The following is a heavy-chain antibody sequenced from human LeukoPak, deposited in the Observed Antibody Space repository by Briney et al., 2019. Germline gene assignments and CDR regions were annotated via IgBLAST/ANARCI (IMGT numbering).Heavy chain of an antibody. CDR3: ARAYCGGDCYSIDY. V-gene: IGHV3-23*01. J-gene: IGHJ4*02. CDR1: GFTFSSYA. CDR2: ISGSGGGT. D-gene: IGHD2-21*02. Sequence: GGSLRLSCAASGFTFSSYAMSWVRQAPGKGLEWVSAISGSGGGTYYADSVKGRFTISRDNSKNTLYLQMNSLRAEDTAVYYCARAYCGGDCYSIDYWGQGTLVTVSS.